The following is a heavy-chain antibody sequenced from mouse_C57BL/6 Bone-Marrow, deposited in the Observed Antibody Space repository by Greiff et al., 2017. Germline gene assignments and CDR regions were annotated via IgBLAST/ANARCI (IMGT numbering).Heavy chain of an antibody. J-gene: IGHJ2*01. V-gene: IGHV14-4*01. D-gene: IGHD1-2*01. CDR3: TNERLAY. Sequence: DVKLVESGAELVRPGASVKLSCTASGFNIKDDYMHWVKQRPEQGLEWIGWIDPENGDTEYASKFQGKATITADTSSNTAYLQLSSLTSEDTAVYYCTNERLAYWGQGTTLTVSS. CDR1: GFNIKDDY. CDR2: IDPENGDT.